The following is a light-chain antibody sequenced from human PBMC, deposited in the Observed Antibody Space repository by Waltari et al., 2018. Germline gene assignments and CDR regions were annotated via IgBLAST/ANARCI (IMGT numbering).Light chain of an antibody. V-gene: IGLV4-69*01. J-gene: IGLJ2*01. CDR2: LNSDGSH. Sequence: QLVLTHSPSASASLGAPVTLPCPLSTGHHRYAIHWTQQQPEKGPRYLMKLNSDGSHSKGDGIPDRFSASSSGAERYLTISSLQSEDEADYYCQTWGTDIVVFGGGTKLTVL. CDR3: QTWGTDIVV. CDR1: TGHHRYA.